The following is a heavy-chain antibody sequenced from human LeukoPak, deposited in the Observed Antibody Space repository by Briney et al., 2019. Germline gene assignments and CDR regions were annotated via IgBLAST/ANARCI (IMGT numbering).Heavy chain of an antibody. V-gene: IGHV4-4*07. CDR1: GGSISSYY. D-gene: IGHD3-22*01. Sequence: SETLSLTCTVSGGSISSYYWSWIRQPAGKGLEWIGRIYTSGSTNYNPSLKSRVTMSVDTSKNQFSLKLSSVTAADTAVYYCASSYYDSSGCYDAFDIWGQGTMVTVSS. CDR3: ASSYYDSSGCYDAFDI. J-gene: IGHJ3*02. CDR2: IYTSGST.